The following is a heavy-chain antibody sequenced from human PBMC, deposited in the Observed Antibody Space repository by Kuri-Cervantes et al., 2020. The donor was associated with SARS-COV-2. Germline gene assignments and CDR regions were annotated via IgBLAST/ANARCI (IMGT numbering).Heavy chain of an antibody. V-gene: IGHV4-59*10. Sequence: ESLKISCAVYGGSFSGYYWTWIRQPAGKGLEWIGRLYTSGSTNYNPSLKSRVTISADTSKNQFSLNLSSVTAADTAVYYCARGIAVAGAKYFDYWGQGTLVTVSS. CDR2: LYTSGST. CDR3: ARGIAVAGAKYFDY. CDR1: GGSFSGYY. J-gene: IGHJ4*02. D-gene: IGHD6-19*01.